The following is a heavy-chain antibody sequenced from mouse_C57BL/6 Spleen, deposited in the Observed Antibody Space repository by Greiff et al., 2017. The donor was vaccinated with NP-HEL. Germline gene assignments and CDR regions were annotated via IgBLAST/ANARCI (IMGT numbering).Heavy chain of an antibody. Sequence: VQLQQSGPELVKPGASVKISCKASGYSFTGYYMNWVKQSPEKSLEWIGEINPSTGGTTYNQKFKAKATLTVDKSSSTAYMQLKSLTSEDSAVYYCASFGDWGQGTLVTVSA. CDR2: INPSTGGT. CDR3: ASFGD. J-gene: IGHJ3*01. CDR1: GYSFTGYY. V-gene: IGHV1-42*01.